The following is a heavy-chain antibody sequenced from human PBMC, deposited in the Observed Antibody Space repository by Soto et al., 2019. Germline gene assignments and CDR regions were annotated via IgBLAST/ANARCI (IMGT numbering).Heavy chain of an antibody. V-gene: IGHV3-23*01. CDR2: ISGSGGST. J-gene: IGHJ4*02. Sequence: PGGSLRLSCAASGFTFSGYAMSWVRQAPGKGLEWVSGISGSGGSTYYADSVKGRFTISRDSSQNTLYVQMNSLRAEDTAVYYCASGTGGSRFSFDYWGPGALVTVSS. CDR3: ASGTGGSRFSFDY. CDR1: GFTFSGYA. D-gene: IGHD2-15*01.